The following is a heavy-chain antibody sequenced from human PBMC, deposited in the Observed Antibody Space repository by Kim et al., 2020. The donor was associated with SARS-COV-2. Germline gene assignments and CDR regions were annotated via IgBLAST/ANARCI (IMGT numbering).Heavy chain of an antibody. V-gene: IGHV4-31*03. CDR3: ARDRGGVSSSWNTPLYYYYGMDV. CDR1: GGSISSGGYY. Sequence: SETLSLTCTVSGGSISSGGYYWSWIRQHPGKGLEWIGYIYYSGSTYYNPSLKSRVTISVDTSKNQFSLKLSSVTAADTAVYYCARDRGGVSSSWNTPLYYYYGMDVWGQGTTVTVSS. J-gene: IGHJ6*02. D-gene: IGHD6-13*01. CDR2: IYYSGST.